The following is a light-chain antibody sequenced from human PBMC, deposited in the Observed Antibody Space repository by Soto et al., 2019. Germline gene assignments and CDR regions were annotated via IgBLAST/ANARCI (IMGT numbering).Light chain of an antibody. J-gene: IGKJ5*01. V-gene: IGKV2-28*01. Sequence: DIVMTHSPLSLPVTPGEPASISCRSSQSLLHSNGYNYFDWYVQKPGQSPQLLIYLGSTRASGVPDRFSGSGSGTDFTLKISRVEAEDVGVYYCMQALQTPLTFGQGTRLEIK. CDR3: MQALQTPLT. CDR2: LGS. CDR1: QSLLHSNGYNY.